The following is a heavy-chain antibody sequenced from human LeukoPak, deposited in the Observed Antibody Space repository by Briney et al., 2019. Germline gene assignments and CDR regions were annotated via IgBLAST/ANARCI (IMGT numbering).Heavy chain of an antibody. Sequence: GGSLRLSYAASGFIFSGYAISWVRQAPGKGLEWVSGISGGGGSTYYADSVKGRFAISRDNSKNRMFLQMNSLRAEDTAVYYCAKAGSGYSYFDHWGQGTLVTVSS. CDR1: GFIFSGYA. CDR3: AKAGSGYSYFDH. D-gene: IGHD3-22*01. J-gene: IGHJ4*02. V-gene: IGHV3-23*01. CDR2: ISGGGGST.